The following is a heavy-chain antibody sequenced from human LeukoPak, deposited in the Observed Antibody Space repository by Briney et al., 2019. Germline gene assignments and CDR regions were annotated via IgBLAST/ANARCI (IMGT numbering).Heavy chain of an antibody. CDR2: IWYDGSNK. Sequence: GRSLRLSCAASGFTFSSYGMHWVRQAPGKGLEWVAVIWYDGSNKYYADSVKGRFTISRDNSKNTLYLQMNSLRAEDTAVYYCARKGGYSFHLDYWGQGTLVTVSS. J-gene: IGHJ4*02. CDR1: GFTFSSYG. CDR3: ARKGGYSFHLDY. V-gene: IGHV3-33*01. D-gene: IGHD5-18*01.